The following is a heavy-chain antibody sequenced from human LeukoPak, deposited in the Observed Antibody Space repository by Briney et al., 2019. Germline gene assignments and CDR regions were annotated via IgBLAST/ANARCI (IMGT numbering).Heavy chain of an antibody. CDR1: GFTFSSYA. V-gene: IGHV3-23*01. Sequence: GGSLRLSCAASGFTFSSYAMSWVRQAPGKGLEWASGISGSGGSTYYADSVKGRFTISRDNSKNTLYVQMNSLRAEDTAVYYCAKDPYDILTGYFNWFDPWGQGTLVTVSS. D-gene: IGHD3-9*01. CDR3: AKDPYDILTGYFNWFDP. CDR2: ISGSGGST. J-gene: IGHJ5*02.